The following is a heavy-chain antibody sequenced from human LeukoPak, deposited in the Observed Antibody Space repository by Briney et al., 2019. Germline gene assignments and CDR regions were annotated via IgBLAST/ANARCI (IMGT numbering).Heavy chain of an antibody. J-gene: IGHJ4*02. Sequence: ASVKVSCKASGYTFTGYYMHWVRQAPGQGLEWMGGIIPIFGTANYAQKFQGRVTITTDESTSTAYMELSSLRSEDTAVYYCATLPPSDYDSSGYYYNWGQGTLVTVSS. CDR2: IIPIFGTA. CDR1: GYTFTGYY. V-gene: IGHV1-69*05. D-gene: IGHD3-22*01. CDR3: ATLPPSDYDSSGYYYN.